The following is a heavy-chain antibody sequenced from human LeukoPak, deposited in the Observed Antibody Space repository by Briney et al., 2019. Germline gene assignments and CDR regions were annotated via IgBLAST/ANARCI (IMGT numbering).Heavy chain of an antibody. CDR3: TADVSSGWYRRPVDY. V-gene: IGHV3-73*01. Sequence: GGSLRLSCAASGFTFSGSAMHWVRQASGKGLEWVGRIRSKANSYATAYAASVKGRFTISRDDSKNTAYLQMNSLKTEDTAMYYCTADVSSGWYRRPVDYWGQGTLLTVSS. CDR1: GFTFSGSA. D-gene: IGHD6-19*01. CDR2: IRSKANSYAT. J-gene: IGHJ4*02.